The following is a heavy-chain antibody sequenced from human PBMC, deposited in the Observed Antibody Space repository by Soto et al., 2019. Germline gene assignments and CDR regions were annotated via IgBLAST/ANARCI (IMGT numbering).Heavy chain of an antibody. J-gene: IGHJ5*02. V-gene: IGHV4-34*01. D-gene: IGHD2-15*01. CDR3: ARGSGVLVGARGVNCLDP. CDR1: VGSFSGED. Sequence: PETLSLTCPVYVGSFSGEDWSRIRKLPGKGLDLIGEINHSGSTNYNPSLTSRVTISVDTSTNQVSLKLISVTAADTAVYCCARGSGVLVGARGVNCLDPLCKGTLVT. CDR2: INHSGST.